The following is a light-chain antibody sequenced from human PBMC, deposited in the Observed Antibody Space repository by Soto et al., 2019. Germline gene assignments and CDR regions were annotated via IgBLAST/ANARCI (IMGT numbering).Light chain of an antibody. Sequence: VLSQDRETLALSKGVGVSLSCMAIQRVDDSHLAWYQLRPGQAPRLLIYDASNRASGIPARFSGSGSGTDFTHTISLLAPQAFAVYHPQQLSNSPPVTSGGGTKVDI. CDR2: DAS. CDR1: QRVDDSH. J-gene: IGKJ4*01. CDR3: QQLSNSPPVT. V-gene: IGKV3-11*01.